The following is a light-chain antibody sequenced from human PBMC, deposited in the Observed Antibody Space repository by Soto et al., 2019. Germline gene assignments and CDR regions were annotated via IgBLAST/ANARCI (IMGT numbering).Light chain of an antibody. Sequence: TKSAVTLSLSPGERATLSCRASQSVSSYLSWYQQKPGQAPSHLIYDAANRATGVPARFSGSGSGADVTLTIISLEPEDFAVYYCQQRSNWLLTFGQGTKVDIK. CDR1: QSVSSY. CDR2: DAA. CDR3: QQRSNWLLT. V-gene: IGKV3-11*01. J-gene: IGKJ1*01.